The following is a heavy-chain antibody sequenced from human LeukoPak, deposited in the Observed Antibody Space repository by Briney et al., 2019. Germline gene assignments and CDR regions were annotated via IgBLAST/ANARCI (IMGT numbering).Heavy chain of an antibody. CDR3: AKLTIAAAAGLHYY. D-gene: IGHD6-13*01. J-gene: IGHJ4*02. Sequence: GGSLRPSCAASGFTFSDYYMSWIRQAPGKGLEWVSYISSSGSTTYYADSVKGRFTISRDNSKNTLYLQMNSLRAEDTAVYYCAKLTIAAAAGLHYYWGQGTLVTVSS. CDR2: ISSSGSTT. V-gene: IGHV3-11*01. CDR1: GFTFSDYY.